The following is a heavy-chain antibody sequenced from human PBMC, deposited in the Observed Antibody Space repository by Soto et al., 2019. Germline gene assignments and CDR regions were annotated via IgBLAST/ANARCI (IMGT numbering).Heavy chain of an antibody. D-gene: IGHD1-26*01. CDR1: GFTISTYI. Sequence: EVQLVESGGGLVQPGGSLRLSCAGSGFTISTYIMNWFRQAPGKGLEWVSYISSGSSTIYYAASVKGRFTISRDNAKNSLYLQMNSLRDEDTAVYYCARGAELSCWGQGTLVTVSS. CDR3: ARGAELSC. J-gene: IGHJ4*02. CDR2: ISSGSSTI. V-gene: IGHV3-48*02.